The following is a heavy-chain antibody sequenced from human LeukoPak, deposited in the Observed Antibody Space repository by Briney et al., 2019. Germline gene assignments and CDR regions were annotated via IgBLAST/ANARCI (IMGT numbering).Heavy chain of an antibody. CDR2: VYPDDSDT. CDR1: GHNFINYW. Sequence: GESLKISCQGFGHNFINYWIGWVRQMPGKGLEWMGIVYPDDSDTRYSPSFQGQDTISADKSVRTAYLQWSSLKASDTAMYYCARPNITSYYDSRGYDAFDVWGQGTMVTVSS. V-gene: IGHV5-51*01. D-gene: IGHD3-22*01. CDR3: ARPNITSYYDSRGYDAFDV. J-gene: IGHJ3*01.